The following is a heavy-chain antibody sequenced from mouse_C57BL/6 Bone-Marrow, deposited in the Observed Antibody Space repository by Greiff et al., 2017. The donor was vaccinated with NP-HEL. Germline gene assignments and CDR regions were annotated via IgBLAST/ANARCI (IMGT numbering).Heavy chain of an antibody. D-gene: IGHD2-5*01. CDR3: AREYYSNYEKGYFDY. J-gene: IGHJ2*01. V-gene: IGHV5-4*01. Sequence: EVKLVESGGGLVKPGGSLKLSCAASGFTFSSHAMSWVRQTPEKRLEWVATISDGGSYTYYPDNVKGRFTISRDNAKNNLYLQMSHLKSEDTAMYYCAREYYSNYEKGYFDYWGQGTTLTVSS. CDR1: GFTFSSHA. CDR2: ISDGGSYT.